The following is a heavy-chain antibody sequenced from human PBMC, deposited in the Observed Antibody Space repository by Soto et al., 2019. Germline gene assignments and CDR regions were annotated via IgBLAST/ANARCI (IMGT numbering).Heavy chain of an antibody. J-gene: IGHJ6*02. CDR2: TYYRSKWYN. V-gene: IGHV6-1*01. D-gene: IGHD1-1*01. CDR1: GDSVSSNSAA. CDR3: ARSTKLAGTTYYYYGMDV. Sequence: SQTLSLTCVISGDSVSSNSAAWNWIRQSPSRGLEWLGRTYYRSKWYNDYAVSVKRRITINPDTSKNQSSLQLNSVTPEDTAVYYCARSTKLAGTTYYYYGMDVWGQGTTVTVSS.